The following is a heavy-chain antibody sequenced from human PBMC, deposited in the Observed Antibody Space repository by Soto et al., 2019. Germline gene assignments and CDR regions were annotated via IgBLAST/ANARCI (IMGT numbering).Heavy chain of an antibody. CDR2: IIPISGTA. Sequence: QVQLVQSGAEVKKPGSSVKVSCKASGGTFSSYAISWVRQAPGQGLEWMGGIIPISGTANYAQKFQGRVKITAYESTSTAYMELSSLRSEDTAVYYCARSQGSSTSLEIYYYYYYGMDVWGHGTSVTVSS. J-gene: IGHJ6*02. V-gene: IGHV1-69*01. CDR1: GGTFSSYA. D-gene: IGHD2-2*01. CDR3: ARSQGSSTSLEIYYYYYYGMDV.